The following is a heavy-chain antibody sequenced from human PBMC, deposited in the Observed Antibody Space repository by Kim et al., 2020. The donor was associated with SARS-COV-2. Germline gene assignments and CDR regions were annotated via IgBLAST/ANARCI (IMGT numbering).Heavy chain of an antibody. CDR1: GFTFSSYA. CDR3: ARDEYGGSYYAAY. V-gene: IGHV3-30*04. Sequence: GGSLRLSCAASGFTFSSYAMHWVRQAPGKGLEWVALISYQGGNYKFYANSVKDRFTISRDNSKITVYLEMNSLRVDDTAVYYCARDEYGGSYYAAYWGQGTLVTVSP. D-gene: IGHD3-16*01. CDR2: ISYQGGNYK. J-gene: IGHJ4*02.